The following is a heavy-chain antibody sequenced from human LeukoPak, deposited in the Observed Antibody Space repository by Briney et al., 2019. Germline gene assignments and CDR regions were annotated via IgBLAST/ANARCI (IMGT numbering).Heavy chain of an antibody. CDR2: IWYDGSNK. V-gene: IGHV3-33*01. Sequence: GGSLRLSCAASVFTFSSYGMHWVRQAPGKGLEWVAVIWYDGSNKYYADSVKGRFTISRDNSKDTLYLQMNSLRAEDTAVYYCARALVGSSRASDAFDIWGQGTMVTVSS. J-gene: IGHJ3*02. CDR3: ARALVGSSRASDAFDI. CDR1: VFTFSSYG. D-gene: IGHD6-6*01.